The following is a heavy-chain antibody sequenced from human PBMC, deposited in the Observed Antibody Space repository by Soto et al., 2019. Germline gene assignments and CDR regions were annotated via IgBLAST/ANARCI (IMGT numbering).Heavy chain of an antibody. J-gene: IGHJ4*02. V-gene: IGHV1-69*02. CDR2: IIPILGIA. CDR1: GGTFSSYT. Sequence: QVQLVQSGAEVKKPGSSVKVSCKASGGTFSSYTISWVRQAPGQGLEWMGRIIPILGIANYAQKFQGRVTLTADKSTSTDYMELSSLRSEDTAVYYCARGRVVAGNYFDYWGQGTLVTVSS. CDR3: ARGRVVAGNYFDY. D-gene: IGHD2-15*01.